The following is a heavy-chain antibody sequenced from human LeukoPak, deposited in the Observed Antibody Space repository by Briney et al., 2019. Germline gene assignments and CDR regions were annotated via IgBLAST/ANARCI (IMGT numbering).Heavy chain of an antibody. Sequence: PGGSLRLSCAASGFTFSSYGMHWVRQAPGKGLEWVAFIRYDGNNKYYSDSVKGRFTISRDNSKNTLYLQMNSLRAEDTAVYYCAKVTGSNYYYYMDVWGKGTTVTISS. CDR2: IRYDGNNK. J-gene: IGHJ6*03. V-gene: IGHV3-30*02. CDR3: AKVTGSNYYYYMDV. CDR1: GFTFSSYG.